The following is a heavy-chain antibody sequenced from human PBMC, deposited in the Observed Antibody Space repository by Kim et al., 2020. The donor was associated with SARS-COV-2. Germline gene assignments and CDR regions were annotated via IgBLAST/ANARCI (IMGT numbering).Heavy chain of an antibody. J-gene: IGHJ3*02. CDR3: ARVIEGGAFDI. D-gene: IGHD1-26*01. V-gene: IGHV3-11*04. Sequence: GGSLRLSCAASGFTFSDYYMTWIREAPGKGLEWVSYMSTSGSPTYYADSVRGRFTISRDNAKNSLYLQMNSLRAEDTAVYYCARVIEGGAFDIWGQGTMVTVSS. CDR2: MSTSGSPT. CDR1: GFTFSDYY.